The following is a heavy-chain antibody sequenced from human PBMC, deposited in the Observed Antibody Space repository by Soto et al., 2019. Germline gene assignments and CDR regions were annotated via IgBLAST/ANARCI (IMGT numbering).Heavy chain of an antibody. J-gene: IGHJ4*02. CDR3: AKADATSVGWLLFDY. CDR1: GFTFSIYA. CDR2: ISGSGGST. D-gene: IGHD3-9*01. Sequence: GGSLRLSCAASGFTFSIYAMSWVRQAPGKGLEWVSVISGSGGSTYYADSVKGRFTISRDNSKNTLYLQMNSLRAEDTAVYYCAKADATSVGWLLFDYWGQGTQVTVSS. V-gene: IGHV3-23*01.